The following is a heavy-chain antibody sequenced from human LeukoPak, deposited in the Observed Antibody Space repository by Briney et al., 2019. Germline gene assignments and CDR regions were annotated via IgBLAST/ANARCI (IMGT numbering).Heavy chain of an antibody. CDR2: IYYSGST. V-gene: IGHV4-59*01. D-gene: IGHD3-3*01. Sequence: PSETLSLTCTVSGGTISRYYWSWIRQPPGKGLEWIGYIYYSGSTNYNPSLKSRVTISVDTSKNQFSLKLSSVTAADTAVYYCARANYDFWSGYPNWFDPWGQGTLVTVSS. CDR1: GGTISRYY. J-gene: IGHJ5*02. CDR3: ARANYDFWSGYPNWFDP.